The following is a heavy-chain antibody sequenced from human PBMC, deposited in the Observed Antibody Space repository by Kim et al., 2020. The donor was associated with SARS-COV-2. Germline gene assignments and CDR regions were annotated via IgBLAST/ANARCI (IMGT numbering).Heavy chain of an antibody. Sequence: SETLSLTCTVSGGSISSYYWSWIRQPPGKGLEWIGYIYYSGSTNYNPSLKSRVTISVDTSKNQFSLKLSSVTAADTAVYYCARLYSSSFELGWFDPWGQG. CDR3: ARLYSSSFELGWFDP. CDR1: GGSISSYY. J-gene: IGHJ5*02. V-gene: IGHV4-59*13. D-gene: IGHD6-13*01. CDR2: IYYSGST.